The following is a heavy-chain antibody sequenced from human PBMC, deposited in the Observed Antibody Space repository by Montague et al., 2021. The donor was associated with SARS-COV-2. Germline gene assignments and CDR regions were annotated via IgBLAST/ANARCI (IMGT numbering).Heavy chain of an antibody. CDR2: IYHTGTT. CDR3: ARGVSYGSGFLSE. Sequence: TLSLTCNASGDSISGSRHFWNWIRQHPGKGFEWIGYIYHTGTTHYTPSLKSRATLSVDISQNQFSLKLNAMTAADTAIYYCARGVSYGSGFLSEWGPGTLVIVSS. D-gene: IGHD3-10*01. CDR1: GDSISGSRHF. V-gene: IGHV4-31*03. J-gene: IGHJ4*02.